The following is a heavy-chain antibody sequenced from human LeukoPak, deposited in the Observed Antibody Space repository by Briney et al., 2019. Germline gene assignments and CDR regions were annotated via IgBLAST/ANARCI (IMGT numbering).Heavy chain of an antibody. CDR2: IYHSGST. J-gene: IGHJ4*02. CDR1: GYSISSGHH. D-gene: IGHD5-12*01. V-gene: IGHV4-38-2*01. Sequence: KPSETLSLTCAVSGYSISSGHHWGWFRQPPGKGLEWIGSIYHSGSTDYNPSLKSRVTISVDTSKNQFSLKLNSVTAADTAVYYCARRGGLKYGGYEKRFDYWGQGTLVTVSS. CDR3: ARRGGLKYGGYEKRFDY.